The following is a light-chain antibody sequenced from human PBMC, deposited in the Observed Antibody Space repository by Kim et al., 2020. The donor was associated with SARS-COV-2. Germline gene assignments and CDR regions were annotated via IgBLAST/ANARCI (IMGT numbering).Light chain of an antibody. CDR1: SSNIGAGYD. CDR3: QSYDSSLSGSNWV. Sequence: VTISCTGRSSNIGAGYDVHWYQHLPGKAPKRLIYANSNRPSGVPDRFSGSKSGTSASLAITGLQAEDEADYYCQSYDSSLSGSNWVFGGGTQLTVL. CDR2: ANS. J-gene: IGLJ3*02. V-gene: IGLV1-40*01.